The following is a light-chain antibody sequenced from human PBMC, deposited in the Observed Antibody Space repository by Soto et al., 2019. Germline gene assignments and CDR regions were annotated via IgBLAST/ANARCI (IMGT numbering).Light chain of an antibody. CDR2: DAS. CDR1: QSISID. Sequence: EIVLTQSPVTLSLSPGEGATLSCKASQSISIDLAWYQQKPGQVPRLLIYDASSRATGIPGRFTGSGSGTDFTLTISSLEHEDCAVYYCQQRGNWPRTWAFGQGTKVEV. J-gene: IGKJ1*01. CDR3: QQRGNWPRTWA. V-gene: IGKV3-11*01.